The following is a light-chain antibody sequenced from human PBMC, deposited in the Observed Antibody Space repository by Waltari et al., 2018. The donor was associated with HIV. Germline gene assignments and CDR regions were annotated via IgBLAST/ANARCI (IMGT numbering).Light chain of an antibody. Sequence: EIVLTQSPDFPPVTFGDRLTISCRASQKIGRNLHWYQQKPNQSPKLLIKYASQPFSGVPSRFSGIGSGTDFTLSIDSLETEDVATYYWHQSKTFPWTFGQGTNVEI. CDR3: HQSKTFPWT. CDR1: QKIGRN. J-gene: IGKJ1*01. V-gene: IGKV6-21*01. CDR2: YAS.